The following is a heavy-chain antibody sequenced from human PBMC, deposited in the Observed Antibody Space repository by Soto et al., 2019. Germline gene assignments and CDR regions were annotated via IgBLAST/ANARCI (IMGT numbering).Heavy chain of an antibody. V-gene: IGHV5-51*01. CDR2: VYGGDSDA. CDR3: ARGGVSTRTFDY. J-gene: IGHJ4*02. CDR1: GYNFPNYW. Sequence: GESLKISCQASGYNFPNYWIGWVRQMPGKGLEWMGVVYGGDSDARYSPSFQGQVTISADKSISSAYLQWSSQRASDTAMYYCARGGVSTRTFDYWGQGTPVTVSS. D-gene: IGHD3-3*01.